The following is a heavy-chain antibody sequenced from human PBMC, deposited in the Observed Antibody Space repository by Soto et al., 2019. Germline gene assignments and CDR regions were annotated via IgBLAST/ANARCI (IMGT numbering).Heavy chain of an antibody. CDR2: ISVSGDTT. V-gene: IGHV3-23*01. CDR3: AKSVVYTNSSTYYGMDV. J-gene: IGHJ6*02. Sequence: EVQLLQFGGGWVQPGGSLRLSCAASGHAMSWVRQAPGKGLEGVSGISVSGDTTYYVDSVKGRFTISRDNSKNTLYLQMNSLRAEDTALYYCAKSVVYTNSSTYYGMDVWGQGTTVTVS. D-gene: IGHD6-6*01. CDR1: GHA.